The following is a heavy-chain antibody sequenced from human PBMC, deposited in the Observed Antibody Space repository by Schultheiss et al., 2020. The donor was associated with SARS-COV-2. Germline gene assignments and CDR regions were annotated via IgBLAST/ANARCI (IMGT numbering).Heavy chain of an antibody. V-gene: IGHV1-2*02. D-gene: IGHD3-10*01. CDR3: ARVSLYYYGSADYGMDV. CDR1: GYTFTGYY. Sequence: ASVKVSCKASGYTFTGYYMHWVRQAPGQGLEWMGWINPNSGGTNYAQKFQGRVTMTRDTSISTAYMELSRLRSYDTAVYYCARVSLYYYGSADYGMDVWGRGTTVTVSS. CDR2: INPNSGGT. J-gene: IGHJ6*02.